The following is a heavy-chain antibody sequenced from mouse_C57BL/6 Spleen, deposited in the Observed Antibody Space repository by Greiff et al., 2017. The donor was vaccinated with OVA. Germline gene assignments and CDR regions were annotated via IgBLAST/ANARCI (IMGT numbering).Heavy chain of an antibody. CDR1: GYAFSSSW. CDR3: AIEAMDY. Sequence: VQLQQSGPELVKPGASVKISCKASGYAFSSSWMNWVKQRPGKGLEWIGRIYPGDGDTNYNGKFKGKATLTADKSSSTAYMQLCSLTSEDSAVYFCAIEAMDYWGQGTSVTVSS. J-gene: IGHJ4*01. CDR2: IYPGDGDT. V-gene: IGHV1-82*01.